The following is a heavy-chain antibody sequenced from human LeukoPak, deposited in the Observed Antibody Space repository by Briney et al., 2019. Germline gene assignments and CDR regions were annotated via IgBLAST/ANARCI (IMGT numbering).Heavy chain of an antibody. J-gene: IGHJ3*02. CDR1: GFTFSDYY. CDR3: ARVGQGFHCGGDCYAFDI. CDR2: ISSSSSYT. Sequence: GGSLRLSCAASGFTFSDYYMSWIRQAPGKGLEWVSYISSSSSYTNYADSVKGRFTISRDNAKNSLYLQMNSLRAEDTAVYYCARVGQGFHCGGDCYAFDIWGQGTMVTVSS. D-gene: IGHD2-21*02. V-gene: IGHV3-11*05.